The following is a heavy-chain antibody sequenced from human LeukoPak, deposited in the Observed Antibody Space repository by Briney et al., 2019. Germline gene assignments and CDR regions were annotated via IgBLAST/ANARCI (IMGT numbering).Heavy chain of an antibody. J-gene: IGHJ6*03. CDR3: ARDLWNDGKYYMDV. CDR2: IWAGGTTG. CDR1: GFTFRDHS. D-gene: IGHD1-1*01. V-gene: IGHV3-33*01. Sequence: QPGGSLRLSCAASGFTFRDHSMHWVRKAPGKGLEWVALIWAGGTTGLYADSVKGRFIISRDTNTLYLQVDSLRAEDTAVYYCARDLWNDGKYYMDVWGKGTTVTVSS.